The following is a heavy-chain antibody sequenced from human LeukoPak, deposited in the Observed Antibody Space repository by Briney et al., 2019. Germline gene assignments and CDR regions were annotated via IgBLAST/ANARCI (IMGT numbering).Heavy chain of an antibody. D-gene: IGHD6-13*01. CDR2: IYTSGST. CDR1: GGSISNFY. Sequence: KPSETLSLTCTVSGGSISNFYWSWIRQPAGKTLEWIGRIYTSGSTNYNPSPKSRVTMSVDTSKNQFSLKLSSVTAANTAVYFCARETTGAGTARPFDYWGQGTLVTVSS. J-gene: IGHJ4*02. V-gene: IGHV4-4*07. CDR3: ARETTGAGTARPFDY.